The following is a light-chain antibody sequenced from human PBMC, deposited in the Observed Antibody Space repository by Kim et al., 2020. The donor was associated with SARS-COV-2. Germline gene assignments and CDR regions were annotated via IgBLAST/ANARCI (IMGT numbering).Light chain of an antibody. J-gene: IGKJ5*01. CDR2: DAS. CDR1: QRVGSK. Sequence: APGEIATLSCRASQRVGSKLAWYQQKPGQAPRLLIYDASTRETSIPGRFSGSGSGTEFTLTIGSLQSEDFALYYCQQYHKWPGITFGQGTRLEIK. V-gene: IGKV3-15*01. CDR3: QQYHKWPGIT.